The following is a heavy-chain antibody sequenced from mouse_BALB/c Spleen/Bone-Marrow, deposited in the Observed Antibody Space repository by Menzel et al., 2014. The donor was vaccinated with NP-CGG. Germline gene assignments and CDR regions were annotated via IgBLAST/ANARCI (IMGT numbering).Heavy chain of an antibody. CDR2: IDPSDSYI. V-gene: IGHV1-69*02. CDR1: GYTFTRFY. CDR3: ARWGYLDY. Sequence: QVQLQHPGAEFAKPGASVMLSCKASGYTFTRFYIHWVKQRPGQDLEWIGEIDPSDSYINYNQKFKGKATLTVDKSSSTAYMQLSSLTSEDSALYYCARWGYLDYWGQGTTLTVSS. J-gene: IGHJ2*01. D-gene: IGHD3-1*01.